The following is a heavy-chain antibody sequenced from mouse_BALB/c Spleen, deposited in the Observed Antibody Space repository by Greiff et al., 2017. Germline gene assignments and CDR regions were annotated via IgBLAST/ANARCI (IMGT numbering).Heavy chain of an antibody. CDR3: ARSGSYGYDGAWFAY. CDR1: GFTFSSFG. V-gene: IGHV5-17*02. CDR2: ISSGSSTI. Sequence: EVKLMESGGGLVQPGGSRKLSCAASGFTFSSFGMHWVRQAPEKGLEWVAYISSGSSTIYYADTVKGRFTISRDNPKNTLFLQMTSLRSEDTAMYYCARSGSYGYDGAWFAYWGQGTLVTVSA. J-gene: IGHJ3*01. D-gene: IGHD2-2*01.